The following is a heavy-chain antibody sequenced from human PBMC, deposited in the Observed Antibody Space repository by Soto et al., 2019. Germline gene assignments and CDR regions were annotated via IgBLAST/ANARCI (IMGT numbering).Heavy chain of an antibody. CDR3: ARDRYCSSTSCYTGYYYYGMDV. D-gene: IGHD2-2*02. CDR1: GFTFSSYA. J-gene: IGHJ6*02. V-gene: IGHV3-30-3*01. CDR2: ISYDGSNK. Sequence: VQLVESGGGVVQPGRSLRLSCAASGFTFSSYAMHWVRQAPGKGLEWVAVISYDGSNKYYADSVKGRFTISRDNSKNTLYLQMNSLRAEDTAVYYCARDRYCSSTSCYTGYYYYGMDVWGQGTTVTVSS.